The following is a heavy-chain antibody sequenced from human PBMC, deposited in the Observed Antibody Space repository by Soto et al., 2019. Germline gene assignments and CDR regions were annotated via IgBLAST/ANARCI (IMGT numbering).Heavy chain of an antibody. CDR1: GFTFISYS. CDR3: ARSWRIVATTGTFWYFDL. CDR2: ISSSSDYI. D-gene: IGHD5-12*01. V-gene: IGHV3-21*01. Sequence: GGSLRLCCVASGFTFISYSMNWVRQAPGKGLEWVSSISSSSDYIYYADSMKGRFTISRDNAKNSLYLQMNSLRAEDTAVYYCARSWRIVATTGTFWYFDLWGRGTLVTVSS. J-gene: IGHJ2*01.